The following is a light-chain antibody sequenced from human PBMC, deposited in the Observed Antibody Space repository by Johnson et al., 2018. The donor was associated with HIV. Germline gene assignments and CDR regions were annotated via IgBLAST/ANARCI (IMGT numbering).Light chain of an antibody. CDR3: GTWDSSRTPGGV. CDR2: DNN. V-gene: IGLV1-51*01. CDR1: SSNIGNNY. Sequence: QSVLTQPPSVSAAPGQKVTISCSGSSSNIGNNYVSWYQQLPGTAPKLLIYDNNKRPSEIPDRFSGSTSGTSATLGITELQSGDEADYYCGTWDSSRTPGGVFGTGTKVTVL. J-gene: IGLJ1*01.